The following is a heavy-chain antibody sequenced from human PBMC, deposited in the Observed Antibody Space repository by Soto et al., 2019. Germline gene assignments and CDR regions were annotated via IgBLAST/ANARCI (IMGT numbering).Heavy chain of an antibody. CDR3: ARGPPVAIVSTGVYWFDT. D-gene: IGHD5-12*01. V-gene: IGHV1-8*01. CDR1: GYTLPFTNYD. Sequence: QVQLVQSGAEVKKPGASVKVSCKASGYTLPFTNYDIVWVRQTTGQGLEWVGRMSPDSGDTAYAEKFRGRVPVTRDTSISTVYMELRGLTSEDTGVYYCARGPPVAIVSTGVYWFDTWGQGTPVTVSS. CDR2: MSPDSGDT. J-gene: IGHJ5*02.